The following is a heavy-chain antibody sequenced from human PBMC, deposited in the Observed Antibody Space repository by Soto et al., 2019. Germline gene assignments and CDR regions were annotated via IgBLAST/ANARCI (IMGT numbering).Heavy chain of an antibody. CDR1: GYTFSTYY. V-gene: IGHV1-46*01. CDR2: INPSGDST. Sequence: GASVKVSCKASGYTFSTYYMHCVRQAPGQGLEWMGIINPSGDSTNYAQKFQGRVTMTRDTSTSTVYMELSSLRSEDTAVYFCAREELSAGETPDYWGQGTLVTVSS. CDR3: AREELSAGETPDY. D-gene: IGHD1-7*01. J-gene: IGHJ4*02.